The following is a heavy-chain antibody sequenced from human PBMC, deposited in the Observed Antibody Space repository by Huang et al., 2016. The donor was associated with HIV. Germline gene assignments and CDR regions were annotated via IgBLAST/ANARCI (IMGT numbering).Heavy chain of an antibody. CDR1: GFSFSDSG. CDR2: ISYDGRNK. CDR3: AKDRRAYYYGSGIEY. J-gene: IGHJ4*02. D-gene: IGHD3-10*01. Sequence: QVQLVESGGGVVEPGRSVRVSCAASGFSFSDSGMHWVRQAPGKGLEWVAVISYDGRNKFYAASVKGRFTISRDNSKNTVYLQMNSLRAGDTAVHYCAKDRRAYYYGSGIEYWGQGARVTVSS. V-gene: IGHV3-30*18.